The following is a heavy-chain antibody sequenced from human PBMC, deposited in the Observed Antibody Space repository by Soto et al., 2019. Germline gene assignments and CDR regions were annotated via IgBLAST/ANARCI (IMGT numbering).Heavy chain of an antibody. CDR1: GGSISSGDYY. Sequence: QVQLQESGPGLVKPSQTLSLTCTVSGGSISSGDYYWSWIRQPPGKGLEWIGYIYYSGSTYYNPSLKSRVTISVDTSKNQFSLKLSSVTAADTAVYYCARAGPDIVVVVAATPGWFDPWGQGTLVTVSS. CDR3: ARAGPDIVVVVAATPGWFDP. D-gene: IGHD2-15*01. CDR2: IYYSGST. V-gene: IGHV4-30-4*01. J-gene: IGHJ5*02.